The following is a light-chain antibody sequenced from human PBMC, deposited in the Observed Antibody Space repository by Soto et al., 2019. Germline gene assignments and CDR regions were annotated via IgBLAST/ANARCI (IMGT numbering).Light chain of an antibody. CDR1: QSVSSN. Sequence: EIVMTQSPATLSVSPGERATLSCRASQSVSSNLAWYQQKPGQAPRLLIYGASTRATGIPARFSGSGSGTEFTLTISSPQSEDFAVYYCQQYGSSPMTFGQGTKV. CDR3: QQYGSSPMT. V-gene: IGKV3D-15*01. CDR2: GAS. J-gene: IGKJ1*01.